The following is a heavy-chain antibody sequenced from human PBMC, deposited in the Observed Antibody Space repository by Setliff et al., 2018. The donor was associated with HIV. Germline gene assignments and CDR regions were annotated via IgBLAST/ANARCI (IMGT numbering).Heavy chain of an antibody. CDR1: GGSASGYF. Sequence: SETLSLTCTVSGGSASGYFWSWIRQPPGRGLEWIGYIYYDGTTNSNPSLKSRVTISVTTSKNQFSLKLSSVTAADTALYFCARATFGSTSSGINYYMDVWGKGTTVTVSS. CDR2: IYYDGTT. D-gene: IGHD3-10*01. J-gene: IGHJ6*03. CDR3: ARATFGSTSSGINYYMDV. V-gene: IGHV4-59*02.